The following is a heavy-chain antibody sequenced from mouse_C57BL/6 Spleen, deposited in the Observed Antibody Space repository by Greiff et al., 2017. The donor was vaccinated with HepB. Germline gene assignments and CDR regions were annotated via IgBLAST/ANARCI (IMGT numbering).Heavy chain of an antibody. D-gene: IGHD1-1*01. CDR2: IYPGNSDT. CDR3: TRDYGSSYVGYFDV. V-gene: IGHV1-5*01. J-gene: IGHJ1*03. Sequence: EVQLQQSGTVLARPGASVKMSCKTSGYTFTSYWMHWVKQRPGQGLEWIGAIYPGNSDTSYNQKFKGKAKLTAVTSASTAYMELSSLTNEDSAVYYCTRDYGSSYVGYFDVWGTGTTVTVSS. CDR1: GYTFTSYW.